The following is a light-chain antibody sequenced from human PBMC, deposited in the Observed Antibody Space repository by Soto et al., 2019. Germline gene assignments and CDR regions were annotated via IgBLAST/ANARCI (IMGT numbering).Light chain of an antibody. CDR1: SSNIGSNT. Sequence: QSVLTQPPSASGTPGQRVTISCSGSSSNIGSNTVNWYQQLPGTAPKLLIYSNNQRPSGVPDRFSGSKSGTSASLAISGLQSEYEADYYCAAWDDSLNGPVFGGWTKLTVL. CDR3: AAWDDSLNGPV. CDR2: SNN. J-gene: IGLJ2*01. V-gene: IGLV1-44*01.